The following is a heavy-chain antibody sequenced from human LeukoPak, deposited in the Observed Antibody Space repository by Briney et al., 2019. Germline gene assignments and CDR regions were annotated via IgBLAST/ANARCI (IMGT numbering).Heavy chain of an antibody. J-gene: IGHJ6*03. CDR1: GYTFTSYG. Sequence: ASVKVSCKASGYTFTSYGISWVRQAPGQGLEWMGWISAYNGNTNYAQKLQGRVTMTTDTSTSTAYMELRSLRSDDTAVYYCARVEMATISKYYYYYYYMDVWGKGTTVTVSS. CDR3: ARVEMATISKYYYYYYYMDV. CDR2: ISAYNGNT. D-gene: IGHD5-24*01. V-gene: IGHV1-18*01.